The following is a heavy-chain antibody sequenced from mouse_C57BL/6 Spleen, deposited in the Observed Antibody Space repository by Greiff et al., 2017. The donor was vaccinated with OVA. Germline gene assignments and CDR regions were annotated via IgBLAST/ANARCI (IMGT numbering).Heavy chain of an antibody. J-gene: IGHJ1*03. D-gene: IGHD1-1*01. CDR3: AREGYGSSYGYFDV. V-gene: IGHV2-2*01. CDR2: IWSGGST. CDR1: GFSLTSYG. Sequence: VQGVESGPGLVQPSQSLSITCTVSGFSLTSYGVHWVRQSPGKGLEWLGVIWSGGSTDYNAAFISRLSISKDDSKSQVFFKMNSLQADDTAIYYCAREGYGSSYGYFDVWGTGTTVTVSS.